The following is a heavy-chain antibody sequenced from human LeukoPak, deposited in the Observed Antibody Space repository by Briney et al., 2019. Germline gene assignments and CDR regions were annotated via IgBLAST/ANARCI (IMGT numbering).Heavy chain of an antibody. CDR2: INPNSGGT. CDR1: GYTFTGYY. Sequence: ASVKVSCKASGYTFTGYYMHWVRQAPGQGLEWMGWINPNSGGTNYAQKFQGWVTMTRDTSISTAYMELSRLRSDDTAVYYCARGPVIAVAGPGARNYYGMDVWGRGTTVTVSS. J-gene: IGHJ6*02. V-gene: IGHV1-2*04. D-gene: IGHD6-19*01. CDR3: ARGPVIAVAGPGARNYYGMDV.